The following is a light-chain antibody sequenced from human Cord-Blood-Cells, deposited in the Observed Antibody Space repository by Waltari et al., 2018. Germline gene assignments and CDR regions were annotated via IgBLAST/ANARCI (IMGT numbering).Light chain of an antibody. CDR2: DAS. CDR3: QQRSNWPPYT. V-gene: IGKV3-11*01. Sequence: EIVLTQSPATLSLSPVERATLSYRASQSVSSYLAWYQQKPGQAPRLLIYDASNRATGIPARFSGSGSGTDFTLTISSLEPEDFAVYYCQQRSNWPPYTFGQGTKLEIK. J-gene: IGKJ2*01. CDR1: QSVSSY.